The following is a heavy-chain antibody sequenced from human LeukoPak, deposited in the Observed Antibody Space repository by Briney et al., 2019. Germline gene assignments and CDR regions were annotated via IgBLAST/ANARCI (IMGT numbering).Heavy chain of an antibody. CDR1: GGSISSYY. V-gene: IGHV4-59*01. J-gene: IGHJ6*03. Sequence: PSETLSLTCTVSGGSISSYYWSWIRQPPGKGLEWIGYIYYSGSTNYNPSLKSRVTISVDTSKNQFSLKLSSVTAADTAVYYCARRLGEMATRSDYYYMDVWGKGTTVTVS. CDR3: ARRLGEMATRSDYYYMDV. D-gene: IGHD5-24*01. CDR2: IYYSGST.